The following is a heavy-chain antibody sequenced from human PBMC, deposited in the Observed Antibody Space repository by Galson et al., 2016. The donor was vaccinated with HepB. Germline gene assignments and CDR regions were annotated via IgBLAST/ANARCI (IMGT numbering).Heavy chain of an antibody. Sequence: SLRLSCAASGFTFSDYALNWVRQAPGKGLEWVSPIRGSGGSTLYLDSVKGRFSISRDNSKNTLYLQMTSLRAEDTAIYYCAKSLQEAAAGSWFDPWGQGTLVTVSS. CDR2: IRGSGGST. J-gene: IGHJ5*02. CDR3: AKSLQEAAAGSWFDP. CDR1: GFTFSDYA. D-gene: IGHD6-13*01. V-gene: IGHV3-23*01.